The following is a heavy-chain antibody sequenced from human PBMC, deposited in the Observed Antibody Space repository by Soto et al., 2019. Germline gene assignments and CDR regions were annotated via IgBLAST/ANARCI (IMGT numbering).Heavy chain of an antibody. J-gene: IGHJ6*02. V-gene: IGHV3-23*01. D-gene: IGHD6-13*01. CDR3: AKASDGAAAGPTKCYGMDV. CDR2: ISGSGDST. CDR1: GFTFSSYA. Sequence: EVQLLESGGGLVQPGGSLRLSCAASGFTFSSYAMSWVRQAPGKGLEWVSVISGSGDSTYYADSVRGRFTISRDNSKNTRYLQMNSLRAEDTAVYYCAKASDGAAAGPTKCYGMDVWGQGTTVTVSS.